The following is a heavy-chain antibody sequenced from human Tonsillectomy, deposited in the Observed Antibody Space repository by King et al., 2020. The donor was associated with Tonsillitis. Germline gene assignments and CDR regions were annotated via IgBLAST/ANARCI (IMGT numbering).Heavy chain of an antibody. J-gene: IGHJ1*01. Sequence: VQLVESGGGLVQPGRSLRLSCAASGFTFDDYAMHWVRQAPGKGLEWVSGISWNSGSIGYADSVKGRFTSSRDSAKNSLYLQMNSLRAEDTALYYCAKDILLRPKGYFQHWGQGTLVTVSS. V-gene: IGHV3-9*01. CDR1: GFTFDDYA. CDR2: ISWNSGSI. CDR3: AKDILLRPKGYFQH. D-gene: IGHD3-22*01.